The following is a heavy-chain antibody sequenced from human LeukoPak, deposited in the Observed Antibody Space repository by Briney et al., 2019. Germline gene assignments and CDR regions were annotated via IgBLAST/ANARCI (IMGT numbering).Heavy chain of an antibody. J-gene: IGHJ4*02. CDR2: ISSSSSYI. CDR3: ARDPVPGIAAAGTH. CDR1: GFTFSSYS. V-gene: IGHV3-21*01. D-gene: IGHD6-13*01. Sequence: GGSLRLSCAASGFTFSSYSMNWIRQAPGKGLEWVSSISSSSSYIYYADSVKGRFTISRDNAKNSLYLQMNSLRAEDTAVYYCARDPVPGIAAAGTHWGQGALVTVSS.